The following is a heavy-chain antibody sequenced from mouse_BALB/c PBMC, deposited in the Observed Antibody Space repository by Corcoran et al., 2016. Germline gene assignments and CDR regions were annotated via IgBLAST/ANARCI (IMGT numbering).Heavy chain of an antibody. CDR2: ISYDGSN. D-gene: IGHD2-1*01. CDR3: ARVDGNYWAMDY. J-gene: IGHJ4*01. V-gene: IGHV3-6*02. Sequence: DVQLQESGPGLVKPSQSLSLPCSVTGYSITSGYYWNWIRQFPGNKLEWMGYISYDGSNNYNPSLKNRISITRDTSKNQFFLKLNSVTTEDTATYYCARVDGNYWAMDYWGQETSVTVSS. CDR1: GYSITSGYY.